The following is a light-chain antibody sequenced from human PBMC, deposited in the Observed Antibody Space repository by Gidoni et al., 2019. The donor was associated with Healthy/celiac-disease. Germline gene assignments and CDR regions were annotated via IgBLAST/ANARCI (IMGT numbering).Light chain of an antibody. V-gene: IGKV3-11*01. CDR1: QSVSSY. CDR3: QQRSNWPCT. J-gene: IGKJ2*02. CDR2: DAS. Sequence: EIVLTQSPATLSLSPGERATLSCRASQSVSSYLAWYQQKPGQAPRLLIYDASNRATGIPARSSGSGSGTDFTLTISSLEPEDFAVYYCQQRSNWPCTFGQGTKLEIK.